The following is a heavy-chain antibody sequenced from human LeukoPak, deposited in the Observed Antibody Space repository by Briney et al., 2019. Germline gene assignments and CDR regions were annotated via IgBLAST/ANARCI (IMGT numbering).Heavy chain of an antibody. CDR3: ARNAADCTTSACYDS. Sequence: GGSLRLSCAASGFTFRNYAMAWVRQAPGKGLEWVSVVAGNGDTTYYADSLKGRFTISRDNSRNTLYLQMNSLRAEDTAVYHCARNAADCTTSACYDSWGQGTLVTVSS. D-gene: IGHD2-8*01. J-gene: IGHJ4*02. CDR1: GFTFRNYA. V-gene: IGHV3-23*01. CDR2: VAGNGDTT.